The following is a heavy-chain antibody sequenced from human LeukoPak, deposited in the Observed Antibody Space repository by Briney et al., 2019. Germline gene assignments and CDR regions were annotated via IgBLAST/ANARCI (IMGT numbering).Heavy chain of an antibody. CDR2: VNQDGSGK. CDR3: ASLPQLYYYDSSGYN. CDR1: GFTFSSAW. Sequence: GGSLRLSCAASGFTFSSAWMSWVRQAPGKGLEWVANVNQDGSGKYYVDSVKGRFTISRDNAKNTLYLQMNSLRAEDTAVYYCASLPQLYYYDSSGYNWGQGTLVTVSS. D-gene: IGHD3-22*01. V-gene: IGHV3-7*01. J-gene: IGHJ4*02.